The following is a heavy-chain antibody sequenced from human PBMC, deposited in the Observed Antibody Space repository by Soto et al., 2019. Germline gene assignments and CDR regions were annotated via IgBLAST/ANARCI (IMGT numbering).Heavy chain of an antibody. V-gene: IGHV3-30*03. Sequence: PGGSLRLSCAASGFTLSGYGMHWVRQSPGKGLEWVAVISYDGSNKYYADSVKGRFTISRDNSKNTLYLQMNSLRAEDTAVYYCATDYYDSSGYYQIDYWGQGTLVTVSS. CDR3: ATDYYDSSGYYQIDY. CDR1: GFTLSGYG. CDR2: ISYDGSNK. J-gene: IGHJ4*02. D-gene: IGHD3-22*01.